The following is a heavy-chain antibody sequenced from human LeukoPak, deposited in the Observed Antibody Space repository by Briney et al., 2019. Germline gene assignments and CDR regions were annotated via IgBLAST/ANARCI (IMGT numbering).Heavy chain of an antibody. D-gene: IGHD2-21*01. CDR2: ISYDGSNK. V-gene: IGHV3-30*18. CDR1: GFTFSSYG. J-gene: IGHJ3*02. CDR3: EKDRLVMGYSIGDAFDI. Sequence: PGRSLRLSCAASGFTFSSYGMHWVRQAPGKGLEWVAVISYDGSNKYYADSVKGRFTISRDNSKNTLYLQMNSLRAEDTAVYYCEKDRLVMGYSIGDAFDIWGQGTMVTVSS.